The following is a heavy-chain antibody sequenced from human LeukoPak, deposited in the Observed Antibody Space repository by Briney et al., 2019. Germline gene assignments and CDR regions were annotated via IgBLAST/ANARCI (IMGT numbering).Heavy chain of an antibody. Sequence: PGGSLRLSCVASGFTFSTYGMTWVRQAPGKGLEWVANIKQDGSEKYYVDSVKGRFTISRDNAKNSLYLQMNSLRAEDTAVYYCASDAKYYYDSSGYYLNYWGQGTLVTVSS. CDR3: ASDAKYYYDSSGYYLNY. CDR1: GFTFSTYG. CDR2: IKQDGSEK. J-gene: IGHJ4*02. V-gene: IGHV3-7*05. D-gene: IGHD3-22*01.